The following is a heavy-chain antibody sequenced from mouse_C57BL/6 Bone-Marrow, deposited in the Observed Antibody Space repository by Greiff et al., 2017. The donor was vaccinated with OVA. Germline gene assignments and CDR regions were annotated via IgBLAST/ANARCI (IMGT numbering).Heavy chain of an antibody. Sequence: QVQLQQSGPELVKPGASVKISCKASGYAFSSSWMNWVKQRPGKGLEWIGRIYPGDGDTNYNGKFKGKATLTADKSSSTAYMQLSSLTSEDSAVYFCARHYGNYWYFEGWGTGTTVTVSS. CDR1: GYAFSSSW. D-gene: IGHD2-1*01. J-gene: IGHJ1*03. CDR3: ARHYGNYWYFEG. CDR2: IYPGDGDT. V-gene: IGHV1-82*01.